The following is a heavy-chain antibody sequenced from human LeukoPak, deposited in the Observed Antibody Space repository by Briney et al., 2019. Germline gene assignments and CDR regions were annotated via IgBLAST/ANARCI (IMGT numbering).Heavy chain of an antibody. CDR1: GGSISSYY. J-gene: IGHJ3*02. Sequence: SETLSLTCTVSGGSISSYYWSWIRQPPGKGLEWIGYVYYSGSTNYNPSLKSRVTISVDTSKKQFSLKLSSATAADTAVYYCARVLDLSKRGLDAFDIWGQGTMVTVSS. CDR3: ARVLDLSKRGLDAFDI. CDR2: VYYSGST. D-gene: IGHD3-16*01. V-gene: IGHV4-59*01.